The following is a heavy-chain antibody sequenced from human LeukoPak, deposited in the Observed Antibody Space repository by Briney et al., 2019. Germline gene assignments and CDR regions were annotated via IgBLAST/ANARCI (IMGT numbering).Heavy chain of an antibody. CDR1: GGSISSYY. Sequence: SETLSLTCTVSGGSISSYYWSWIRQPPGKGLEWIGYIYYSGSTNYNPSLKSRVTISVDTSKNQFSLKLSSVTAADTAVYYCARQRGVGASDAFDIWGQGTMVTVSS. CDR3: ARQRGVGASDAFDI. D-gene: IGHD1-26*01. J-gene: IGHJ3*02. CDR2: IYYSGST. V-gene: IGHV4-59*08.